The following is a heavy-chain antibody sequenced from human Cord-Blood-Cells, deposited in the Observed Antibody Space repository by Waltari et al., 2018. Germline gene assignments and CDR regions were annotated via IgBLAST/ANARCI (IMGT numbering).Heavy chain of an antibody. CDR2: IIPILGIA. CDR3: AREGDYGGNYDAFDI. V-gene: IGHV1-69*04. D-gene: IGHD4-17*01. J-gene: IGHJ3*02. Sequence: QVQLVQSGAEVKKPGSSVKVSCKASGGTFNSYAISWVRQAPGQGLEWMGGIIPILGIANYAQKFQGRVTITADESTSTAYMELSSLRSEDTAVYYCAREGDYGGNYDAFDIWGQGTMVTVSS. CDR1: GGTFNSYA.